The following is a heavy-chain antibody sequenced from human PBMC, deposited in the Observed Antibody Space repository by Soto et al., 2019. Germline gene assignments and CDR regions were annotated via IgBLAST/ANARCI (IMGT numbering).Heavy chain of an antibody. CDR3: ARVPDGVRLGGWFDP. CDR1: CGSFSGYY. V-gene: IGHV4-34*01. J-gene: IGHJ5*02. D-gene: IGHD4-17*01. CDR2: INHSGST. Sequence: SETLSLTCAVYCGSFSGYYWSWIRQPPGKGLEWIGEINHSGSTNYNPSLKSRVTISVDTSKNQFSLKLSSVTAADTAVYYCARVPDGVRLGGWFDPWGQGTLVTVSS.